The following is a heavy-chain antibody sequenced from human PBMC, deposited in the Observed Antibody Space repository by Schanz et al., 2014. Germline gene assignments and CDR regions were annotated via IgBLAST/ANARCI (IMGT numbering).Heavy chain of an antibody. D-gene: IGHD3-10*01. V-gene: IGHV1-69*02. Sequence: QVQLVQSGAEVKKPGSSVKVSCKASGGTFSSDTFSWVRQAPGQGLEWMGRIIPILGIANYAQKFQGRVTNTADKSTSTAYMDLSSLRPEDTAVYYCCRSGSPIYYHGLDVWGQGTTVTVSS. CDR2: IIPILGIA. J-gene: IGHJ6*02. CDR1: GGTFSSDT. CDR3: CRSGSPIYYHGLDV.